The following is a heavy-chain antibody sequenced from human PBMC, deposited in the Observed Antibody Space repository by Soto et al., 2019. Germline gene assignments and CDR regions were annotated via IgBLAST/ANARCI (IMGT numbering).Heavy chain of an antibody. J-gene: IGHJ4*02. V-gene: IGHV3-21*01. CDR3: ARGSHCGGDCYSVFADY. D-gene: IGHD2-21*02. CDR2: ISSSSTYI. Sequence: GGSLRLSCAASGFTFSSYSMNWVRQAPGKGLEWVSSISSSSTYIYYADSVKGRFTISRDNAKNSLYLQMNSLRAEDTAVYYCARGSHCGGDCYSVFADYWGQGTLVTVSS. CDR1: GFTFSSYS.